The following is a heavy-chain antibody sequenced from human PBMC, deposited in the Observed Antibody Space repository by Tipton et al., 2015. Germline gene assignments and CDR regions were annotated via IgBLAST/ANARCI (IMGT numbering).Heavy chain of an antibody. CDR1: GFTVISNY. V-gene: IGHV3-66*02. D-gene: IGHD4-23*01. CDR2: IYSGDST. CDR3: VNDLHTVALD. J-gene: IGHJ4*02. Sequence: SLRLSCAASGFTVISNYMSWVRQAPGKGLEWVSVIYSGDSTYYAESVKGRFTISRDDSENTLYLQMSSLRAEDTAVYYCVNDLHTVALDWGQGTLVTVSS.